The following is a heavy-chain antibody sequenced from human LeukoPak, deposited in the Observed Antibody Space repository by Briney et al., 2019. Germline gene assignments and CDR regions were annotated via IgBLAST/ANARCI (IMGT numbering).Heavy chain of an antibody. CDR2: INQGGSDK. V-gene: IGHV3-7*01. D-gene: IGHD1-14*01. CDR3: TRDRSRAEDD. J-gene: IGHJ4*02. CDR1: GFTFSGHW. Sequence: GRSLRLSCAASGFTFSGHWMSWVRQAPGKGLEWVANINQGGSDKYYVDSVKGRFTISRDNANNLLYLQMNSLRGEDTAVYYCTRDRSRAEDDWGRGTLVTVSS.